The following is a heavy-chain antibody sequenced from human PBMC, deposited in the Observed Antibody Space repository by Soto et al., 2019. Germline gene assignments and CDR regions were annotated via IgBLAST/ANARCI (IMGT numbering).Heavy chain of an antibody. CDR2: IDPSDSYT. CDR1: GYSFTSYW. CDR3: ARRGSGWGHYGMDV. D-gene: IGHD6-19*01. J-gene: IGHJ6*02. V-gene: IGHV5-10-1*01. Sequence: GESLKISCKGSGYSFTSYWISLVRQMPGKGLEWMGRIDPSDSYTNYSPSFQGHVTISADKSIRTAYLQWSSLKASATAMYYCARRGSGWGHYGMDVWGQGTTVTVSS.